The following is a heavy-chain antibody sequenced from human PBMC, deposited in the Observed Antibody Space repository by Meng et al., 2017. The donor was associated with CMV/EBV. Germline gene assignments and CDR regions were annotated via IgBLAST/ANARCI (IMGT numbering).Heavy chain of an antibody. CDR1: GGSISSSSYD. CDR2: IYYSGRT. V-gene: IGHV4-39*07. CDR3: ARSMVVAGDWFDP. J-gene: IGHJ5*02. Sequence: LHELWPGLVKPSETRSLTCTGSGGSISSSSYDWGWIRQPPGKGLEWIGSIYYSGRTYYTPSLKSRVTISVDTSKNQFSLKLSSVTAADTAVYYCARSMVVAGDWFDPWGQGTLVTVSS. D-gene: IGHD2-15*01.